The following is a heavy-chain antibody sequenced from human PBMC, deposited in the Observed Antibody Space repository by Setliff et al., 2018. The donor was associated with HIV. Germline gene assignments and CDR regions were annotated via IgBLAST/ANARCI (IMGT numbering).Heavy chain of an antibody. CDR2: IYYSGST. CDR1: GGSFSGYY. CDR3: ASLTTDRFLEWLFVY. D-gene: IGHD3-3*01. Sequence: SETLSLTCAVYGGSFSGYYWSWIRQPPGKGLEWIGSIYYSGSTYYNPSLKTRVTISVDTSKNQFSLKLSSVTAADTAVYYCASLTTDRFLEWLFVYWGQGTLVTVSS. V-gene: IGHV4-34*01. J-gene: IGHJ4*02.